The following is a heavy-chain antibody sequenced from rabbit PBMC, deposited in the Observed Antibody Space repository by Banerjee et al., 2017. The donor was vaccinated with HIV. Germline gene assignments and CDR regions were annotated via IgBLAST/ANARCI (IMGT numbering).Heavy chain of an antibody. CDR3: ARDLYDSGTGSWIGTRLDL. V-gene: IGHV1S45*01. J-gene: IGHJ3*01. Sequence: QEQLEESGGDLVKPEGSLTLTCTASGFDLSTYYYMCWVRQAPGKGLEWIACIYTGSSGSTGYASWAKGRFTISKTSSTTVTLQMTSLTAADTATYFCARDLYDSGTGSWIGTRLDLWGQGTLVTVS. CDR2: IYTGSSGST. CDR1: GFDLSTYYY. D-gene: IGHD7-1*01.